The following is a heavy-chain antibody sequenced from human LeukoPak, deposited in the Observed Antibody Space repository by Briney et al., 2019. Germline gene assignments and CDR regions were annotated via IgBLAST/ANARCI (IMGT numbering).Heavy chain of an antibody. CDR3: ARAGGYFDY. J-gene: IGHJ4*02. D-gene: IGHD3-10*01. CDR1: GGSISSSSYY. Sequence: PSETLSLTCTVSGGSISSSSYYWGWIRQPPGKGLEWIGSIYYSGSTYYNPSLKSRVTISVDTSKNQFSLKLNSVTAADTAVYYCARAGGYFDYWGQGTLVTVSS. CDR2: IYYSGST. V-gene: IGHV4-39*01.